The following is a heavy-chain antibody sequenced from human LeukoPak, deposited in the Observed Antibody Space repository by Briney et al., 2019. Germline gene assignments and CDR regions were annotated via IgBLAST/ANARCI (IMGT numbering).Heavy chain of an antibody. CDR1: GFTFSDYY. V-gene: IGHV3-21*01. CDR3: ARDQTTVVPGY. D-gene: IGHD4-23*01. Sequence: GGSLRLSCAASGFTFSDYYMNWVRQAPGKGLEWVSSISSSSSYIYYADSVKGRFTISRDNAKNSLYLQMNSLRAEDTAVYYCARDQTTVVPGYWGQGTLVTVSS. J-gene: IGHJ4*02. CDR2: ISSSSSYI.